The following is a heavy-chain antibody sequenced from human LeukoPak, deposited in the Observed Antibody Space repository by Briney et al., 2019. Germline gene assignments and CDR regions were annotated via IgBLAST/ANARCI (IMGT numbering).Heavy chain of an antibody. CDR1: GFTFSSYW. CDR2: TNTDGSST. V-gene: IGHV3-74*01. CDR3: TTVGVGAQVGY. Sequence: GGSLRLSCAASGFTFSSYWVNWVRQAPGKGLVWVSRTNTDGSSTTYADSVKGRFTVSRDNAKNTLYLQMNSLKTEDTAVYYCTTVGVGAQVGYWGQGTLVTVSS. J-gene: IGHJ4*02. D-gene: IGHD1-26*01.